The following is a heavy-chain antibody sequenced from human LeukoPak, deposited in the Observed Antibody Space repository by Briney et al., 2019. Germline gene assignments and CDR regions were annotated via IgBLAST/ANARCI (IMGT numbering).Heavy chain of an antibody. J-gene: IGHJ3*02. Sequence: ASVKVSCKASGYTFTSYGISWVRQAPGQGLEWMGWISAYNGNTNYAQKLQGRVTMTTDTSTSTAYMKLRSLRSDDTAVYYCARDTGTVTTPAAFDIWGQGTMVTVSS. CDR2: ISAYNGNT. CDR3: ARDTGTVTTPAAFDI. D-gene: IGHD4-17*01. CDR1: GYTFTSYG. V-gene: IGHV1-18*01.